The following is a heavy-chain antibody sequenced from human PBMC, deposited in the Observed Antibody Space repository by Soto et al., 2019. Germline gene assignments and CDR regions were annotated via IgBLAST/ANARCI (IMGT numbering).Heavy chain of an antibody. Sequence: GGSLRLSCAASGFTFSSYAMSWVRQAPGKGLEWVSAISGSGGSTYYADSVKGRFTISRDNSKNTLYLQMNSLRAEDTAVYYCAKDNRELLRDYYYGMDVWGQGTTVTVSS. CDR1: GFTFSSYA. J-gene: IGHJ6*02. CDR2: ISGSGGST. D-gene: IGHD1-26*01. V-gene: IGHV3-23*01. CDR3: AKDNRELLRDYYYGMDV.